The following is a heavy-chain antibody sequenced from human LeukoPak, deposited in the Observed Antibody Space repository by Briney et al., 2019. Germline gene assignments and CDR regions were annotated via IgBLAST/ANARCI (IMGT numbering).Heavy chain of an antibody. CDR2: INHSGST. Sequence: SETLSLTCAVYGGSFSGYYWSWIRQPPGKGLEWIGEINHSGSTNYNPSLKSRVTISVDTSKNQFSLKLSSVTAADTAVYYCARGECSSSVGAHGLRDFDPWGQGTLVTVSS. J-gene: IGHJ5*02. CDR3: ARGECSSSVGAHGLRDFDP. V-gene: IGHV4-34*01. D-gene: IGHD6-6*01. CDR1: GGSFSGYY.